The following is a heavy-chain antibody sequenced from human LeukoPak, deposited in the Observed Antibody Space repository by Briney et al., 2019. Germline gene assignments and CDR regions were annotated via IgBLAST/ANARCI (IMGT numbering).Heavy chain of an antibody. J-gene: IGHJ2*01. CDR2: IKSDGSST. CDR3: ARAYYYDSSGYLANWYFGL. V-gene: IGHV3-74*01. CDR1: GFTFSSYW. D-gene: IGHD3-22*01. Sequence: GGSLRLSCAASGFTFSSYWMHWVRQAPGKGLVWVSRIKSDGSSTSYADSVKGRFTISRDNAKNTLYLQMNSLRAEDTAVYYCARAYYYDSSGYLANWYFGLWGRGTLVTVSS.